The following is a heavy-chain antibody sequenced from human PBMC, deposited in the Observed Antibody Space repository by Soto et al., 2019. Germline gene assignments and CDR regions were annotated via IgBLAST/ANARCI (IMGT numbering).Heavy chain of an antibody. D-gene: IGHD6-13*01. V-gene: IGHV4-34*01. CDR1: GVSINHYY. Sequence: SETLSLTCTVSGVSINHYYWSWIRQPPGKGLEWIGEINHSGSTNYNPSLKSRVTISVDTSKNQFSLKLSSVTAADTAVYYCARAAARYSSSWYLSYWGQGTLVTVSS. CDR3: ARAAARYSSSWYLSY. J-gene: IGHJ4*02. CDR2: INHSGST.